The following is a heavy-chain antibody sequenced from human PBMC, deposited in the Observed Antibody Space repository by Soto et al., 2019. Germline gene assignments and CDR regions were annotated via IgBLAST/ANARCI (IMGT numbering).Heavy chain of an antibody. J-gene: IGHJ4*02. Sequence: PGGSLRLSCAASGFTFDDYAMHWVRQAPGKGLEWVSGISWNSGSIGYADSVKGRFTISRDNAKNSLYLQMNSLRAEDTALYYCAKGIDCSSTSCLKTLFDSGPDYWGQGTLVTVSS. CDR1: GFTFDDYA. V-gene: IGHV3-9*01. CDR2: ISWNSGSI. CDR3: AKGIDCSSTSCLKTLFDSGPDY. D-gene: IGHD2-2*01.